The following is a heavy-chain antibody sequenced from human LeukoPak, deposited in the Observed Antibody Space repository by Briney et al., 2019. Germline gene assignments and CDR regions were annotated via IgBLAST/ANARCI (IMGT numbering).Heavy chain of an antibody. CDR2: IRKDGGAK. J-gene: IGHJ4*02. CDR1: GFPFSTYW. CDR3: ASSHDSSGND. Sequence: GGPLRLSCAASGFPFSTYWMAWVRQAPGKGLDWVANIRKDGGAKFYAASVKGRFIISRDNAKNSLYPQMNNLRDEDTAVYYCASSHDSSGNDWGQGTLVTV. V-gene: IGHV3-7*01. D-gene: IGHD3-22*01.